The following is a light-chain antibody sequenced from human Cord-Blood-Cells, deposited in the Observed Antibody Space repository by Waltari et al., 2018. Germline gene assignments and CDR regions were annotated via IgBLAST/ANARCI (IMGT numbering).Light chain of an antibody. Sequence: QSALTQPASVSGSPGRSITISCTGTSSDVGGYNYVSWYQQHPGKAPKLMIYDVSNRASGVSNRFSGSKSGDTASLTSSGLQAEDEADYYCSSYTSSSTDVVFGGGTKLTVL. J-gene: IGLJ2*01. CDR1: SSDVGGYNY. V-gene: IGLV2-14*01. CDR2: DVS. CDR3: SSYTSSSTDVV.